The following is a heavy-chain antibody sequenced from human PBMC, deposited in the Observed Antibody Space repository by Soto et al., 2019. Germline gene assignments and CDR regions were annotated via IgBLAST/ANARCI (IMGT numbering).Heavy chain of an antibody. J-gene: IGHJ6*02. D-gene: IGHD2-21*02. Sequence: SETLSLTCTVSGGSISSGGYYWSWIRQHPGKGLEWIGYIYYSGSTYYNPSLKSRVTISVDTSKNQFSLKLSSVTAADTALYYCAGPWGTADGRDVGGQGTTVTVSS. CDR1: GGSISSGGYY. CDR3: AGPWGTADGRDV. V-gene: IGHV4-31*03. CDR2: IYYSGST.